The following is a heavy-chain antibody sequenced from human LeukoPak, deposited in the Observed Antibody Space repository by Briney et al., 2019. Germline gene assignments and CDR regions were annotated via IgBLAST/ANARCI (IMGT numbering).Heavy chain of an antibody. D-gene: IGHD3-10*01. J-gene: IGHJ6*02. CDR1: GGSISSSSYY. CDR3: ARGRRVRGVIIANPYYYYGMDV. CDR2: IYYSGST. Sequence: SETLSLTCTVSGGSISSSSYYWGWIRQPPGKGLEWIGSIYYSGSTYYNPSLKSRVTISVDTSKNQFSLKLSSVTAADTAVYYCARGRRVRGVIIANPYYYYGMDVWGQGTTVTVSS. V-gene: IGHV4-39*07.